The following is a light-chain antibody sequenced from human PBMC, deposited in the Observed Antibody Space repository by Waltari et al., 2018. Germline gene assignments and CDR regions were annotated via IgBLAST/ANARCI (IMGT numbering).Light chain of an antibody. CDR1: QSLPDS. CDR2: DVS. V-gene: IGKV3-11*01. Sequence: EIVLTQSPAILSLSPGERATLSCRASQSLPDSLIWYQQRPGQPPRLLIYDVSNRASGGPERFNGSGSATDFTLTVSSLEPEDFAVYYCQHRSNWSSFMYTFGQGTKLE. CDR3: QHRSNWSSFMYT. J-gene: IGKJ2*01.